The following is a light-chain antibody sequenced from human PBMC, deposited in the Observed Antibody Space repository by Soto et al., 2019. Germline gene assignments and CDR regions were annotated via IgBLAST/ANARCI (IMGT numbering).Light chain of an antibody. Sequence: AIRMTQSPSSLSASTGDRVTITCRASQGISSYLAWYQQKPGKAPKLLIYAASTLQSGVPSRFSGSGSGTEFTLTINSLQSEDFAVYYCQQYNNWPRTFGQGTKVDNK. CDR1: QGISSY. CDR2: AAS. J-gene: IGKJ1*01. V-gene: IGKV1-8*01. CDR3: QQYNNWPRT.